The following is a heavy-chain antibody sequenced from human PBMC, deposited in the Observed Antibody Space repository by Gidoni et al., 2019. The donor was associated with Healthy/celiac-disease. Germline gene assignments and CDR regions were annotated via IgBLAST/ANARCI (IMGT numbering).Heavy chain of an antibody. CDR2: ISSSSSYI. J-gene: IGHJ5*02. V-gene: IGHV3-21*01. D-gene: IGHD2-2*01. CDR1: GFTFSSYS. CDR3: AREPREDIVVVPAAIGWFDP. Sequence: EVQLVESGGGLVKPGGSLRLSCAASGFTFSSYSMNWVRQAPGKGLEWVSSISSSSSYIYYADSVKGRFTISRDNAKNSLYLQMNSLRAEDTAVYYCAREPREDIVVVPAAIGWFDPWGQGTLVTVSS.